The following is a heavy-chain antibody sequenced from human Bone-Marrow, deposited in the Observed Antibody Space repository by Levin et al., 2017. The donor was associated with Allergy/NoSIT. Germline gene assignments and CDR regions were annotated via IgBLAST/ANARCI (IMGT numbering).Heavy chain of an antibody. Sequence: PGGSLRLSCATSGFTFSGSAIHWVRQASGKGLEWVGRIRSKGDSYATSYAASVEGRFTISRDDSKNTAFLHLNSLKPEDTAVYYCTTPEYQVAYYYYYMDVWGRGTTVIVSS. D-gene: IGHD2-2*01. CDR3: TTPEYQVAYYYYYMDV. V-gene: IGHV3-73*01. CDR1: GFTFSGSA. CDR2: IRSKGDSYAT. J-gene: IGHJ6*03.